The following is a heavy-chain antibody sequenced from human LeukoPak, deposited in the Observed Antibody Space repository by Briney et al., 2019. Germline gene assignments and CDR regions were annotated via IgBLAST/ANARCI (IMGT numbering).Heavy chain of an antibody. D-gene: IGHD1/OR15-1a*01. J-gene: IGHJ4*02. V-gene: IGHV1-2*02. CDR2: INPNSGYT. CDR1: GYTFTGYY. Sequence: ASVKVSCKASGYTFTGYYIHWVRHAPGQGLEWMGWINPNSGYTKYEQRFQGRVTMTRDTSISTAYMELSRLRSDDTAVYYCTRLLGTWNTFDFWGQGTLVTVSS. CDR3: TRLLGTWNTFDF.